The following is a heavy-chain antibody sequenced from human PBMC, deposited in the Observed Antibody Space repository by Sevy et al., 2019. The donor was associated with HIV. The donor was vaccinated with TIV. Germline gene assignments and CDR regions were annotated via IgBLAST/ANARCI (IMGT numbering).Heavy chain of an antibody. CDR2: ISGSGGST. J-gene: IGHJ4*02. D-gene: IGHD3-22*01. CDR3: AKVPMIVVVIDPTFDY. V-gene: IGHV3-23*01. Sequence: HSGGSLRLSCAASGFTFSSYAMSWVRQAPGKGLEWVSAISGSGGSTYYADSVKGRFTISRDNSKNTLYLQMNSLRAEDTAVYYCAKVPMIVVVIDPTFDYWGQGTLVTVSS. CDR1: GFTFSSYA.